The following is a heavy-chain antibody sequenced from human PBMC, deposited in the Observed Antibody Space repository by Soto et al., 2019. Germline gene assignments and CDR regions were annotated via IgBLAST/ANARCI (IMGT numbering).Heavy chain of an antibody. CDR3: GRGDYANAFDI. CDR1: GGSISSGGYS. D-gene: IGHD4-17*01. V-gene: IGHV4-30-2*01. J-gene: IGHJ3*02. Sequence: QLQLQESGSGLVTPSQTLSLTCAVSGGSISSGGYSWNWIRQPPGKGLEWIGNIYHSGSTYYNASLKSRVTISVDRSKNQFSLKLSSVTAADPAVYYCGRGDYANAFDIWGQGTMVTVSS. CDR2: IYHSGST.